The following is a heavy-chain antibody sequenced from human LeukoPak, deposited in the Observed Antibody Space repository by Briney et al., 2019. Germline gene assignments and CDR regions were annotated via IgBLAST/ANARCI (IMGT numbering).Heavy chain of an antibody. CDR3: ARVRLDSDAFDI. V-gene: IGHV4-59*01. CDR2: IYYSGST. D-gene: IGHD3/OR15-3a*01. Sequence: PSETLSLTCTVSGGSISSYYWSWIRQPPGKGLEWIGYIYYSGSTNYNPSLKSRVTISVDTSKNQFSLKLSSVTAADTAVYYCARVRLDSDAFDIWGQGTMVTVSS. J-gene: IGHJ3*02. CDR1: GGSISSYY.